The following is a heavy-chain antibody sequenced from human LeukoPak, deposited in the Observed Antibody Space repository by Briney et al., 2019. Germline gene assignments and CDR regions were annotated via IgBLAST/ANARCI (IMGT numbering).Heavy chain of an antibody. J-gene: IGHJ3*02. V-gene: IGHV3-21*01. D-gene: IGHD3-22*01. Sequence: GGSLRLSCAASGFTFSSYTMNWVRQAPGKGLEWVSYISSGSNYIYYADSERGRFTISRDNAKNSVYLQMNSLRAEDTAVYYCARSNYYDSSGYYRLGDAFDIWGQGTMVTVSS. CDR1: GFTFSSYT. CDR3: ARSNYYDSSGYYRLGDAFDI. CDR2: ISSGSNYI.